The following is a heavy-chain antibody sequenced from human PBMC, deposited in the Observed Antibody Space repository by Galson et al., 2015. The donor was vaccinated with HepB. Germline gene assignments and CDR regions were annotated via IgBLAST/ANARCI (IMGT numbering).Heavy chain of an antibody. CDR2: IWYDGSNK. J-gene: IGHJ6*02. CDR1: GFTFSSYG. D-gene: IGHD5/OR15-5a*01. CDR3: ARAVSRTAWGGMDV. V-gene: IGHV3-33*01. Sequence: SLRLSCAASGFTFSSYGMHWVRQAPGKGLEWVAVIWYDGSNKYYADSVKGRFTISRDNSKNTLYLQMNSLRAEDTAVYYCARAVSRTAWGGMDVWGQGTTVIVSS.